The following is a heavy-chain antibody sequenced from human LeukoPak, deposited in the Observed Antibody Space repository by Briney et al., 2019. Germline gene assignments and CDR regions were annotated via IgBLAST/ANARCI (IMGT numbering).Heavy chain of an antibody. CDR1: GGSFGSYY. J-gene: IGHJ4*02. CDR2: INHSGST. V-gene: IGHV4-34*01. Sequence: SETLSLTCAVYGGSFGSYYWSWIRQPPGKGLEWIGEINHSGSTNYNPSLKSRVTISVDTSKNQFSLNLSSVTAADTAVYYCARYYGSGSYCLAYWGQGTLVTVSS. D-gene: IGHD3-10*01. CDR3: ARYYGSGSYCLAY.